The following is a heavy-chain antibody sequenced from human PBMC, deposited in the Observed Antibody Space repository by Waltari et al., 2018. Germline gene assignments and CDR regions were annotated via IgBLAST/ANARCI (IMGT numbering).Heavy chain of an antibody. CDR2: ISSSSSYI. Sequence: EVQLVESGGGLVKPGGSLRLSCAASGFTFSSYSMNWVRQAPGKGLEWVSSISSSSSYIYYADSVKGRFTISRDNAKNSLYLQMNSLRAEDTAVYYCATQQSYYYYYMDVWGKGTTVTVSS. V-gene: IGHV3-21*01. CDR3: ATQQSYYYYYMDV. D-gene: IGHD6-13*01. J-gene: IGHJ6*03. CDR1: GFTFSSYS.